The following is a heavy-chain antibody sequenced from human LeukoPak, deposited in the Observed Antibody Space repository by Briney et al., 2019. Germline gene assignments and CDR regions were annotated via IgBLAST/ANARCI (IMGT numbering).Heavy chain of an antibody. V-gene: IGHV4-59*01. CDR2: VYNRGTT. CDR1: GGSITDYH. J-gene: IGHJ5*02. CDR3: ARNDYSNGWFDP. Sequence: SETLSLTCTVSGGSITDYHWTWIRQPPGQGLEYIGYVYNRGTTFYNPSLKGRVTISADTSKKQFFLKVNSMTAADTAVYYCARNDYSNGWFDPWGQGTLVTVSS. D-gene: IGHD4-11*01.